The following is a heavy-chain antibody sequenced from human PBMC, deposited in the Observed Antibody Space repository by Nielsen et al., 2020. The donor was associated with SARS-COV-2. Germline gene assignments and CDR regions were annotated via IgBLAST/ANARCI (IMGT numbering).Heavy chain of an antibody. J-gene: IGHJ4*02. CDR1: GGTIRSYG. D-gene: IGHD3-22*01. CDR3: ARDSSGTYRRVDY. Sequence: SVKVSCKASGGTIRSYGISWVRQAPGQGLEWLGGVISIFGTTYYAQKFLGTVTMTRDTSTSTVYMELSSLRSDDTAVYYCARDSSGTYRRVDYWGQGTLVTVSS. V-gene: IGHV1-69*05. CDR2: VISIFGTT.